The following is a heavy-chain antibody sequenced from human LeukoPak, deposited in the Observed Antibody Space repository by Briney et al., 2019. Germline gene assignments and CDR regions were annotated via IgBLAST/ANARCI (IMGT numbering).Heavy chain of an antibody. Sequence: PGGSLRLSCAVSGFNFWGTGMSWVRQAPGKGLEWVSAISGSGGSTYYADSVKGRFTISRDNSKNTLYLQMNSLRAEDTAVYYCAKQYNWNGGFDYWGQGTLVTVSS. CDR1: GFNFWGTG. J-gene: IGHJ4*02. D-gene: IGHD1-1*01. V-gene: IGHV3-23*01. CDR2: ISGSGGST. CDR3: AKQYNWNGGFDY.